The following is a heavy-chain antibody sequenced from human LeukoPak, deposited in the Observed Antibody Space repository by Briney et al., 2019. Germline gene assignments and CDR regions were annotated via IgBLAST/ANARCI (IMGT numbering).Heavy chain of an antibody. V-gene: IGHV4-31*03. CDR2: IYYSGST. CDR3: ARATAGKHYFDF. D-gene: IGHD6-13*01. J-gene: IGHJ4*02. CDR1: GGSISSGAYY. Sequence: SETLSLTCTVSGGSISSGAYYWSWIRQHPGKGLERIGYIYYSGSTYYNPSLKSRVTISIDTSRNQFSLNLSSVTAADTAVYYCARATAGKHYFDFWGQGTLVTVSS.